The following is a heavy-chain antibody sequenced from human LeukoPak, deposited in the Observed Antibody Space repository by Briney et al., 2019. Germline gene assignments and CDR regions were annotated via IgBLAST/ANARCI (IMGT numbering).Heavy chain of an antibody. CDR1: GFAFDAHA. Sequence: PGGSLRLSCAASGFAFDAHAMNWARQAPGKPLEWVSLISGDGGTTHYADPVRGRFTISRDNSRNSLYLQMKSLTTEDTALYYCAKRSGSPHNFDYWGRGTLVTVSS. CDR2: ISGDGGTT. J-gene: IGHJ4*02. D-gene: IGHD1-14*01. V-gene: IGHV3-43*02. CDR3: AKRSGSPHNFDY.